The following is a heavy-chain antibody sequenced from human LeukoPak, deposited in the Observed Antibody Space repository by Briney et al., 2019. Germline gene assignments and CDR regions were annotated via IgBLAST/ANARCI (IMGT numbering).Heavy chain of an antibody. CDR3: ASLSGWYGVQIDY. CDR1: GYTFSSHG. D-gene: IGHD6-19*01. Sequence: GGSLRLSCAASGYTFSSHGIHWVRQAPGKGLEWVAVISYDGSNKYYADSVKGRFTISRDNSKNTLYLQMNSLRAEDTAVYYCASLSGWYGVQIDYWGQGTLVTVSS. V-gene: IGHV3-30*19. CDR2: ISYDGSNK. J-gene: IGHJ4*02.